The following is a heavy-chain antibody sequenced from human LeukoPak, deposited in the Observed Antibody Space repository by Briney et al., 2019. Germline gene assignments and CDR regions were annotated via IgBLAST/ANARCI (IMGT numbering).Heavy chain of an antibody. CDR2: ITSSSGYT. J-gene: IGHJ4*02. Sequence: GGSLRLSCAASGFTFSSYSMNWVRQAPGKGLEWVSSITSSSGYTYYADSVKGRFTISRDNAKNSLYLQMNSLRAEDTAVYYCARASNTVTGTPTLAIDYWGQGTLVSVSS. D-gene: IGHD4-11*01. CDR3: ARASNTVTGTPTLAIDY. V-gene: IGHV3-21*04. CDR1: GFTFSSYS.